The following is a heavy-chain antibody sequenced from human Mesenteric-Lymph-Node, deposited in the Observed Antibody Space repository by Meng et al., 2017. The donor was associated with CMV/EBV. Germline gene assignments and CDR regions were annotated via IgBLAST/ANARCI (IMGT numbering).Heavy chain of an antibody. CDR1: GYSISSGYY. CDR2: NHHSGST. Sequence: GSLRLSCTVSGYSISSGYYWGWIRQPPGKGLEWIGSNHHSGSTYHNPSLKSRVTISVDTSKNQFSLKLSSVTAADTAVYYCARIVVVPAALDYYGMDVWGQGTTVTVSS. D-gene: IGHD2-2*01. CDR3: ARIVVVPAALDYYGMDV. V-gene: IGHV4-38-2*02. J-gene: IGHJ6*02.